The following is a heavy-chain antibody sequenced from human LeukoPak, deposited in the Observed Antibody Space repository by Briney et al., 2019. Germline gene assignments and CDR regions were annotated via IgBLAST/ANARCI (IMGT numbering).Heavy chain of an antibody. CDR3: ARHLVTYRGSDY. CDR1: GGSFSGYY. V-gene: IGHV4-34*01. J-gene: IGHJ4*02. D-gene: IGHD2-21*02. Sequence: SETLSLTCAVYGGSFSGYYWSWIRQPPGKGLEWIGEINHSGSTNYNPSLKSRVTISVDTSKNQFSLKLSSVTAADTAVYYCARHLVTYRGSDYWGQGTLVTVSS. CDR2: INHSGST.